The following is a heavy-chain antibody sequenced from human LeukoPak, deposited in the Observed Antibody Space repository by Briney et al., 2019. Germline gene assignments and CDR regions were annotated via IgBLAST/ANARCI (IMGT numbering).Heavy chain of an antibody. CDR3: AKQDIRSSAWYD. CDR2: ISDSGGNT. J-gene: IGHJ4*02. CDR1: GFTFSSYA. D-gene: IGHD6-19*01. Sequence: PGGSLRLSCAASGFTFSSYAMSWVRQAPGPGLEWVSAISDSGGNTNYADSVKGRFTISRDNSKNTLYLQMNSLRAEDTAVYYCAKQDIRSSAWYDWGQGTLVTVSS. V-gene: IGHV3-23*01.